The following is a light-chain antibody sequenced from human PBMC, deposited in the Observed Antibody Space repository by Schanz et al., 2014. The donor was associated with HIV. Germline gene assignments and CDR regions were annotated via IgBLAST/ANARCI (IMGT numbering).Light chain of an antibody. CDR1: KIGGKN. V-gene: IGLV3-9*01. Sequence: SYELTQPLSVSVALGQTARITCGGNKIGGKNVHWYQQRPGQAPVLVIYRDTDRPSGIPERFSGSNSGNTATLTINRAQAGDEDDYYCQVWDSRTVVFGGGTKLTVL. CDR3: QVWDSRTVV. J-gene: IGLJ2*01. CDR2: RDT.